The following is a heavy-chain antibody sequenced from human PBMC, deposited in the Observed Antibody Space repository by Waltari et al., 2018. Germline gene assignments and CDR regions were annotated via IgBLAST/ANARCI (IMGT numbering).Heavy chain of an antibody. CDR3: ARSSGSYSMDV. J-gene: IGHJ6*03. CDR1: GYTFSSYD. D-gene: IGHD1-26*01. V-gene: IGHV1-3*02. CDR2: SNTGNGYT. Sequence: VQLTQSGAEAKKPGASVKASCKTCGYTFSSYDMHGVRQAPGQRLEWMGWSNTGNGYTKYSQEFQGRVTITRDTSASTAYMELSSLRSEDTAVYYCARSSGSYSMDVWGQGTTVTVAS.